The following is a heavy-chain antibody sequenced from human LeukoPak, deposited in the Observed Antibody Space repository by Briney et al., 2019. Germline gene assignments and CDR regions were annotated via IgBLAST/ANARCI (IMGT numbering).Heavy chain of an antibody. Sequence: ASVKVSCKASGYTFTSYGISWVRQAPGQGLEWMGWISAYNGNTNYAQKLQGRVTMTTDTSTSTAYMELRSLSSDDTAVYYCARDPTTDIVVVPAAIPIPHYYYYYGMDVWGQGTTVTVSS. CDR2: ISAYNGNT. J-gene: IGHJ6*02. CDR1: GYTFTSYG. CDR3: ARDPTTDIVVVPAAIPIPHYYYYYGMDV. D-gene: IGHD2-2*01. V-gene: IGHV1-18*01.